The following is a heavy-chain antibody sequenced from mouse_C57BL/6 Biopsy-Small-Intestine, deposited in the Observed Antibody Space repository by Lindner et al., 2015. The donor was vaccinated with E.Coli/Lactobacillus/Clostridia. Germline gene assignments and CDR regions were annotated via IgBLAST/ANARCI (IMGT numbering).Heavy chain of an antibody. Sequence: EVQLQESGPVLVKPGTSVKMSCKASGYTFTDYYMNWVKQSHGKSLEWIGVINPYNGGTDYNQKFKGKATLTVDKSSSTAYMELNRLTSEDSAVYYCARHSTYVPPYAMDYWGQGTSVTVSS. CDR3: ARHSTYVPPYAMDY. CDR2: INPYNGGT. V-gene: IGHV1-19*01. D-gene: IGHD5-1*01. J-gene: IGHJ4*01. CDR1: GYTFTDYY.